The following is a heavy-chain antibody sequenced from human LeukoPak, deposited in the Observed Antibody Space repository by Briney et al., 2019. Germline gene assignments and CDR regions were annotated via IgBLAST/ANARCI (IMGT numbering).Heavy chain of an antibody. CDR2: IKSQTDGGTA. J-gene: IGHJ5*02. CDR1: GFTFSNAW. V-gene: IGHV3-15*01. Sequence: SGGSLRLPCAASGFTFSNAWMSWVRQAPGKGLEWVGRIKSQTDGGTADYAAPLKGRFTISRDDSKNTLYLQMNSLKTEDTAVYYCTTKIGISWGQGTLVTVSS. CDR3: TTKIGIS. D-gene: IGHD2-15*01.